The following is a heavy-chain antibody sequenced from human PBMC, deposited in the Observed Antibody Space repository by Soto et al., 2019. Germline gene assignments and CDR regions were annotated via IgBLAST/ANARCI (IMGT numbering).Heavy chain of an antibody. Sequence: QVQLVQSGAEVKKPGASVKVSCKTSGYTFTSYHISWVRQAPGQGLEWMGWISAYNTNTNSAQKFRGGVTMATDTLTRTAYMELRSLGSDDTAVYYCARDTPPTDYWGQGTLVTVSS. CDR3: ARDTPPTDY. J-gene: IGHJ4*02. CDR1: GYTFTSYH. V-gene: IGHV1-18*01. CDR2: ISAYNTNT.